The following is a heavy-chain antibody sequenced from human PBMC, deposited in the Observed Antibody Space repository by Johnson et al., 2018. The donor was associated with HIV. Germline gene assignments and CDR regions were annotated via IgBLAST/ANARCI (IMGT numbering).Heavy chain of an antibody. D-gene: IGHD3-16*02. Sequence: VQLVESGGGVVRPGGYLRLSCAASGFTFDDYGMSWVRQAPGKGLEWVGRIKSNTKIKIEAEATDYAAPVKGRFTISRDDSKNTLFLQMSSLKTDDTAVYYCTTAIVIDAFDIWGQGTMVTVSS. V-gene: IGHV3-15*01. CDR1: GFTFDDYG. CDR3: TTAIVIDAFDI. J-gene: IGHJ3*02. CDR2: IKSNTKIKIEAEAT.